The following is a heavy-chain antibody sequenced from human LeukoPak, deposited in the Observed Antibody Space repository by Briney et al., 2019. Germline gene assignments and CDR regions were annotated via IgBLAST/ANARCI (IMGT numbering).Heavy chain of an antibody. Sequence: PGGSLRLSCAASGFTFSSYGMHWVRQAPGKGLEWVAVISYDGSNYYYADSVKGRFTISRDNSNNTLYLQMNSLRAEDTAVYYCAVSFDHWGQGTLVTVSS. CDR1: GFTFSSYG. CDR3: AVSFDH. J-gene: IGHJ4*02. D-gene: IGHD5/OR15-5a*01. V-gene: IGHV3-30*03. CDR2: ISYDGSNY.